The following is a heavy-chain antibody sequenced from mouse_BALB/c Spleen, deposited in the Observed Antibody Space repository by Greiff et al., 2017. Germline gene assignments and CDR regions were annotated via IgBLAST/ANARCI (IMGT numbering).Heavy chain of an antibody. D-gene: IGHD2-4*01. CDR3: ARWDYYDYDGFAY. J-gene: IGHJ3*01. Sequence: QVQLQQSGAELARPGASVKMSCKASGYTFTSYTMHSVKQRPGQGLEWIGYINPSSGYTNYNQKFKDKATLTADKSSSTAYMQLSSLTSEDSAVYYCARWDYYDYDGFAYWGQGTLVTVSA. CDR1: GYTFTSYT. CDR2: INPSSGYT. V-gene: IGHV1-4*01.